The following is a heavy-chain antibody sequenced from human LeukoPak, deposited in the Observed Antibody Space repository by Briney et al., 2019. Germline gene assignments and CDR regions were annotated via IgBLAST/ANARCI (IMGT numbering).Heavy chain of an antibody. J-gene: IGHJ3*02. CDR2: ISYDGSNK. V-gene: IGHV3-30-3*01. CDR1: GFTFSSYA. CDR3: ARDTMIVGLSDAFDI. D-gene: IGHD3-22*01. Sequence: GGSLRLSCAASGFTFSSYAMHWVRQAPGKGLEWVAVISYDGSNKYYADSVKGRFTISRDNSKNTLYLQMNSLRAEDTAVYYCARDTMIVGLSDAFDIWGQGTMVTVSS.